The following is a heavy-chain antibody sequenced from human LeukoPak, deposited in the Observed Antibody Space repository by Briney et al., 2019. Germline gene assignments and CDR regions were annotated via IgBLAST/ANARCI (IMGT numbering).Heavy chain of an antibody. CDR3: AKIMGSSWYLYYFDY. J-gene: IGHJ4*02. D-gene: IGHD6-13*01. CDR1: GFTFSSYA. V-gene: IGHV3-23*01. CDR2: ISGSGGST. Sequence: GGSLSLSCAASGFTFSSYAMSWVRQAPGKGLEWVSAISGSGGSTYYADSVKGRFTISRDNSKNTLYLQMNSLRAEDTAVYYCAKIMGSSWYLYYFDYWGQGTLVTVSS.